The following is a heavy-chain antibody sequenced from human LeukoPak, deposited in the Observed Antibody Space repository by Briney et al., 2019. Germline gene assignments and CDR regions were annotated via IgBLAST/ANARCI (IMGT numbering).Heavy chain of an antibody. J-gene: IGHJ4*02. CDR3: TRLTTTVTAY. V-gene: IGHV3-73*01. Sequence: GGSLKLSCAASGFTFSGSAMHWVRQASGKGLEWVGRIRSKANSYATAYAASVKGRFTISRDDSENTAYLQMNSLKTEDTAVYYCTRLTTTVTAYWGQGTLVTVSS. CDR2: IRSKANSYAT. CDR1: GFTFSGSA. D-gene: IGHD4-11*01.